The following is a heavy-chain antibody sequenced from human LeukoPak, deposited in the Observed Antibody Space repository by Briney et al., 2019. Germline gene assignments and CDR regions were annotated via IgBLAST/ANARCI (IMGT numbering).Heavy chain of an antibody. V-gene: IGHV4-61*09. D-gene: IGHD3-16*01. Sequence: PSETLSLTCTVSGDSISSGSYYWSWIRQPAGKGLEWIGHIYTSGSTNYNPSLKGRVTISVDTSKNQFSLKLSSVTAADTAVYYCASGGREIEYWGQGTLVTVYS. J-gene: IGHJ4*02. CDR1: GDSISSGSYY. CDR3: ASGGREIEY. CDR2: IYTSGST.